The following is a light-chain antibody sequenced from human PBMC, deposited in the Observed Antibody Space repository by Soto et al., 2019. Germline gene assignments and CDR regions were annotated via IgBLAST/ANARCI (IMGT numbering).Light chain of an antibody. CDR2: RAS. V-gene: IGKV3-15*01. Sequence: IVMTQSPATLSVSLGERATLSCRASQDINSNLAWYQQKPGQAPRLLMFRASIRAAGFPARFSASGSGTEFNITISSLQSEDFAVYYCQQYNGWPYTFGQGTKLEIK. CDR1: QDINSN. CDR3: QQYNGWPYT. J-gene: IGKJ2*01.